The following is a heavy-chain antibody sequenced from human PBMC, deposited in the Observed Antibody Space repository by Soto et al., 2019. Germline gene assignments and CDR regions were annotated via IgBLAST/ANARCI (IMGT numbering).Heavy chain of an antibody. Sequence: GGSLRLSCVVSGFTFSSYSLNLVRLAPGKGLEWLSYITGSSHTIYYTDSVKGRFSISRDNDKSSLFLEMNSLRAEDTAIYHSARDLGPADRPRWLDSWGPGTQVTVSS. CDR1: GFTFSSYS. V-gene: IGHV3-48*04. J-gene: IGHJ5*01. CDR2: ITGSSHTI. CDR3: ARDLGPADRPRWLDS.